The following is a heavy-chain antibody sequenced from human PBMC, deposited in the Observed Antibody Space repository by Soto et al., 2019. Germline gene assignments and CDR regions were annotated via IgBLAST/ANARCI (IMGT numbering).Heavy chain of an antibody. CDR3: AKDYYYDSSGPGF. J-gene: IGHJ4*02. D-gene: IGHD3-22*01. CDR2: ISGSGGNT. Sequence: GGSLRLSCAASGFTFSTYAMSWVRQAPGKGLEWVSAISGSGGNTHYADSVKGRFTISRDNSKNTLYLQMNSLRAEDTAVYYCAKDYYYDSSGPGFWGQGILVTVSS. CDR1: GFTFSTYA. V-gene: IGHV3-23*01.